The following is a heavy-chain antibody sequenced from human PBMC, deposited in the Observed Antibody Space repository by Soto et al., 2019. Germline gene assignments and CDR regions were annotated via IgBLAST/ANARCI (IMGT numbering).Heavy chain of an antibody. Sequence: QVQLVESGGGVVQPGRSLRLSCAASGFTFSSYGMHWVRQAPGKGLEWVAVISYDGINKYYADSVKGRFTISRDKSKNTLYLQINSLIAEDTAVYYCAKDGDHCSGGSCLNFDYWGQGTLVAVST. CDR1: GFTFSSYG. D-gene: IGHD2-15*01. CDR3: AKDGDHCSGGSCLNFDY. V-gene: IGHV3-30*18. J-gene: IGHJ4*02. CDR2: ISYDGINK.